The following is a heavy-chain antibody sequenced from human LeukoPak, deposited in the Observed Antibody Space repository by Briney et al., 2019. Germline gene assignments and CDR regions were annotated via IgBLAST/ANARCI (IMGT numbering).Heavy chain of an antibody. J-gene: IGHJ5*02. CDR3: ARDMYYYSRTGFDP. Sequence: ASVKVSCKTSGYTFNSYGISWGRQAPGQGGEGMGWISAYNGNTNYAQKLQGRVTMTTDPSTSTAYMELRSLRSDDTAVYYCARDMYYYSRTGFDPWGQGTLVTVSS. D-gene: IGHD3-10*01. CDR1: GYTFNSYG. V-gene: IGHV1-18*01. CDR2: ISAYNGNT.